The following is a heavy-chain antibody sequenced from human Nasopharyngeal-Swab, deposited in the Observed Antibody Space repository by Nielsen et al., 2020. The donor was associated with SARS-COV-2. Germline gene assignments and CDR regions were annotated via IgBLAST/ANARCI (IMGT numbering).Heavy chain of an antibody. D-gene: IGHD6-13*01. V-gene: IGHV3-33*01. CDR2: IWYDGSNK. CDR1: GFTFSSYG. J-gene: IGHJ4*02. CDR3: ARVVSGSSRTFDY. Sequence: GESLKISCAASGFTFSSYGMHWVRQAPGKGLEWVAVIWYDGSNKYYADSVKGRFTISRDNSKNTLYLQMNSLRAEDTAVYYCARVVSGSSRTFDYWGQGTLVTVSS.